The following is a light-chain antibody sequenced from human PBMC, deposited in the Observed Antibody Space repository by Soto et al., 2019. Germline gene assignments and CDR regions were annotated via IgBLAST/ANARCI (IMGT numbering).Light chain of an antibody. CDR1: QSAGNF. V-gene: IGKV3D-15*01. CDR2: YIP. J-gene: IGKJ5*01. CDR3: QQHNQWPIT. Sequence: EILMTQSPCTLSVSPGETASLSCRASQSAGNFLAWCQQKPGQAPRLLIYYIPPTATGIPARFSGTGSGTELTLTIHRLQSEDSEVYYYQQHNQWPITFGQGTRLELK.